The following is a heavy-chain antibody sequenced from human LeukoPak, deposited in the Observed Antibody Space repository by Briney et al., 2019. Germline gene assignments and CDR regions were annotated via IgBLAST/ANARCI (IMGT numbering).Heavy chain of an antibody. D-gene: IGHD6-19*01. CDR1: GGSISSYY. Sequence: PSETLSLTCTVSGGSISSYYWSWIRQPPGKGLEWIGYIYYSGSTNYNPSLTSRITISVDTSKNQFSLKLSSVTAAAAAVYYCSTVYNSGWSNNYYYYMDVWGKGTTVTVSS. J-gene: IGHJ6*03. CDR3: STVYNSGWSNNYYYYMDV. V-gene: IGHV4-59*08. CDR2: IYYSGST.